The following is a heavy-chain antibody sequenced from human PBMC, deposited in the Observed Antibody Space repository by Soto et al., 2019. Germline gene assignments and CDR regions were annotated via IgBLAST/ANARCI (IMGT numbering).Heavy chain of an antibody. CDR3: VSDRGYGHASVPYS. V-gene: IGHV3-30*03. Sequence: QAQLVESGGGVVQPGRSLRLSCAASGFAFSSYGMHWVRQAPGTGLEWVAVISYDGSLQHYADSVKGRFTISRDNSKNMALRQMSSLRAEDTAGYYCVSDRGYGHASVPYSWGQGTLVSVSS. J-gene: IGHJ4*02. CDR2: ISYDGSLQ. D-gene: IGHD5-18*01. CDR1: GFAFSSYG.